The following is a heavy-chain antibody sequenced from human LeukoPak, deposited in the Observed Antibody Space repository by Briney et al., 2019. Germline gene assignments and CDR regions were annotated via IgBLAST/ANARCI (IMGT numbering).Heavy chain of an antibody. J-gene: IGHJ4*02. CDR1: GFTFSRYW. D-gene: IGHD1-1*01. CDR3: ARDFSLTRLERPFDY. V-gene: IGHV3-7*01. Sequence: GGSLRLSCAVSGFTFSRYWMTWVRQAPGKGLEWVANMKEDGSEIYYVDSVKGRFTISRDNAKNSLYLQMNSLRAEDTAVYYCARDFSLTRLERPFDYWGQGTLVTVSS. CDR2: MKEDGSEI.